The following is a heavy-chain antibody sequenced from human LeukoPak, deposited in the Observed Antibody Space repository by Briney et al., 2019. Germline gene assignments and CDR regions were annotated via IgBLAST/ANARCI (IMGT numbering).Heavy chain of an antibody. Sequence: RASVKVSCTASGGTFSSYAISWVRQAPGQGLEWMGRIIPILGIANYAQKFQGRVTITADKSTSTAYMELSSLRSEDTAVYYCATPLEYYDSSGYPPNFDYWGQGTLVTVSS. D-gene: IGHD3-22*01. J-gene: IGHJ4*02. CDR3: ATPLEYYDSSGYPPNFDY. V-gene: IGHV1-69*04. CDR1: GGTFSSYA. CDR2: IIPILGIA.